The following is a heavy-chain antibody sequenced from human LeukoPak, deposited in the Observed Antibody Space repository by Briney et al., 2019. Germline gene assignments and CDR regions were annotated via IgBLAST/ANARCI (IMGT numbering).Heavy chain of an antibody. CDR3: ARQGYSSGFYYFDY. J-gene: IGHJ4*02. CDR2: IYYSGTT. Sequence: SETLSLTCTVSGDSISSYYWSWIRQPPGKGLEWIGYIYYSGTTNHNPSLKSRVTISLDASQNQFSLKLSSVTAADTAVYYCARQGYSSGFYYFDYWGQGTLVTVSS. V-gene: IGHV4-59*01. D-gene: IGHD6-19*01. CDR1: GDSISSYY.